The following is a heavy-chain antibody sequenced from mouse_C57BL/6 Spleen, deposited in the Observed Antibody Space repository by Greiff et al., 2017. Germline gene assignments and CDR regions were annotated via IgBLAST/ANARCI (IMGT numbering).Heavy chain of an antibody. V-gene: IGHV14-4*01. J-gene: IGHJ3*01. CDR3: TTGGVAY. CDR2: IDPENGDT. CDR1: GFNIKDDY. Sequence: VQLQHSGAELVRPGASVKLSCTASGFNIKDDYMHWVKQRPEQGLEWIGWIDPENGDTEYASKFQGKATITADTSSNTAYLQLSSLTSEDTAVYYCTTGGVAYWGQGTLVTVSA.